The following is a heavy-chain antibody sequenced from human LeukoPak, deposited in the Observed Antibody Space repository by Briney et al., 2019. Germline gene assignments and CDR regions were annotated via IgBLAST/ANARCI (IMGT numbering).Heavy chain of an antibody. V-gene: IGHV4-59*01. Sequence: SQTLSLTCTISGGSITSYHWSWIRQPPGKGLEWIGYIYYSGSTNYNPSLKSRVTISVDTSKNQFSLNLRSVTAADTAVYYCARGSRDGYNHFDYWGQGTLVTVSS. CDR3: ARGSRDGYNHFDY. D-gene: IGHD5-24*01. CDR2: IYYSGST. CDR1: GGSITSYH. J-gene: IGHJ4*02.